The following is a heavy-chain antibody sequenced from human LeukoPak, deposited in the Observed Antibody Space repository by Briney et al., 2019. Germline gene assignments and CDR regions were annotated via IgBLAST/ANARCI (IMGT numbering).Heavy chain of an antibody. CDR2: ISSSGSTI. Sequence: PGGSLRLSCAASGFTFSDYYMSWIRQAPGKGLEWVSYISSSGSTIYYADSVKGRFTISRDNAKNSLYLQMNSLRAEDTAVYYCARRPTYGDYGSYYYGMDVWGQGTTVTVSS. V-gene: IGHV3-11*01. CDR1: GFTFSDYY. J-gene: IGHJ6*02. CDR3: ARRPTYGDYGSYYYGMDV. D-gene: IGHD4-17*01.